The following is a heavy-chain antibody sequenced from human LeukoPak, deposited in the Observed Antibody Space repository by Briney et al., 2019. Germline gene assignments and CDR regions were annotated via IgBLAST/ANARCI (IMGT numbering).Heavy chain of an antibody. Sequence: ASVKVSCKASGYTFTGYYMHWVRQAPGQGLEWMGRINPNSGGTNYAQKFQGRVTMTRDTSISTAYMELSRLRSDDTAVYYCARDYLPSSGSLTYYYYYGMDVWGQGTTVTVSS. D-gene: IGHD3-22*01. CDR3: ARDYLPSSGSLTYYYYYGMDV. J-gene: IGHJ6*02. V-gene: IGHV1-2*06. CDR2: INPNSGGT. CDR1: GYTFTGYY.